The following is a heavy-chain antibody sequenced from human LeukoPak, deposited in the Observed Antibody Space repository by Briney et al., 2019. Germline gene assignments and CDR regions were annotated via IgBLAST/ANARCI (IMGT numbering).Heavy chain of an antibody. CDR3: ARGSSYYDFWSGYYTDDYYYYYMDV. J-gene: IGHJ6*03. Sequence: SETLSLTCTVSGGSISSYYWSWIWKPPGTGLGWIGYIYYSGSTNYNPSLKSRVTISVDTSKNQFSLKLSSVTAADTAVYYCARGSSYYDFWSGYYTDDYYYYYMDVWGKGTTVTVSS. CDR2: IYYSGST. CDR1: GGSISSYY. V-gene: IGHV4-59*01. D-gene: IGHD3-3*01.